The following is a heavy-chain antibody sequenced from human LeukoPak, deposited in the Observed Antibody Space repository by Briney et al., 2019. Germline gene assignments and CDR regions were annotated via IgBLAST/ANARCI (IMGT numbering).Heavy chain of an antibody. D-gene: IGHD3-10*01. CDR3: ARSFMVRGVGWFDP. Sequence: GESLKISCKGSGYSFTSYWIGWVRQMPGKGLGWMGIIYPGDSDTRYRPSFQGHVTISADKSISTAYLQWSSLKASDTAMYYCARSFMVRGVGWFDPWGQGTLVTVSS. CDR2: IYPGDSDT. J-gene: IGHJ5*02. CDR1: GYSFTSYW. V-gene: IGHV5-51*01.